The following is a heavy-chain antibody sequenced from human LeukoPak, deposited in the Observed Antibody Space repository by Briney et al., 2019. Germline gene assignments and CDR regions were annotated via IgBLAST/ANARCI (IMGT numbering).Heavy chain of an antibody. CDR2: IYYSGST. V-gene: IGHV4-61*08. CDR1: GGSISSGGYS. Sequence: SETLSLTCAVSGGSISSGGYSWSWIRQPPGKGLEWIGYIYYSGSTNYNPSLKSRVTISVDTSKNQFSLKLSSVTAADTAVYYCASVRGRNYYFDYWGQGTLVTVSS. J-gene: IGHJ4*02. CDR3: ASVRGRNYYFDY. D-gene: IGHD4-11*01.